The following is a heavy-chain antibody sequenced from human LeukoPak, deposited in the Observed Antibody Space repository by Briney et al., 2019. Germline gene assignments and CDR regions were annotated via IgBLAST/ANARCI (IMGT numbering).Heavy chain of an antibody. Sequence: GGSLRLSCAASGFIFTDYFMTWIRQAPGMGLEWVSSISSSSHYIYYADSVKGRFTISRDNSEDTVYLQMHSLRAEDTAIYYCVKDTSAIPVARFDFWGQGTLVTVSS. CDR1: GFIFTDYF. D-gene: IGHD6-19*01. CDR3: VKDTSAIPVARFDF. J-gene: IGHJ4*02. V-gene: IGHV3-21*04. CDR2: ISSSSHYI.